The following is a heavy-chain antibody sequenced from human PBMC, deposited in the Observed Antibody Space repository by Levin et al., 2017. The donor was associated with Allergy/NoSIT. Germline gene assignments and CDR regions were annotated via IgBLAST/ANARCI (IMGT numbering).Heavy chain of an antibody. CDR2: IKQDGSEK. V-gene: IGHV3-7*01. CDR1: GSTFGTYW. Sequence: PGGSLRLSCAASGSTFGTYWMSWVRQAPGKGLEWVANIKQDGSEKYYVDSVKGRFTISRDNAKNSLYLQMNSLRAEDTAVYYCARFYRSSSGGKTFDYWGQGTLVTVSS. CDR3: ARFYRSSSGGKTFDY. D-gene: IGHD2-2*01. J-gene: IGHJ4*02.